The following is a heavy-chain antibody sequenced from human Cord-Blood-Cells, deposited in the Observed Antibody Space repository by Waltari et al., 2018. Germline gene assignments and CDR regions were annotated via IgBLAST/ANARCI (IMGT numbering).Heavy chain of an antibody. J-gene: IGHJ6*02. V-gene: IGHV3-30*18. CDR1: GFTFISFA. D-gene: IGHD4-17*01. CDR3: AKDMTTVTTIYYGMDV. CDR2: ISYDGSKK. Sequence: QVQLVESGGGVVQPGRSMRLSCAASGFTFISFAMHWVRQAPVKGLEWVSVISYDGSKKYYADSGKGRLTISRDNSKNTLYLQMNSLRAEDTAVYYCAKDMTTVTTIYYGMDVWGQGTTVTVSS.